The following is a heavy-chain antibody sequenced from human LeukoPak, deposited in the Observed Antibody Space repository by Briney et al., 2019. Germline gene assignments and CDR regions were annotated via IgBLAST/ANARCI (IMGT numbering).Heavy chain of an antibody. D-gene: IGHD2-8*01. CDR2: IYSGGST. Sequence: GGSLRLSCAASGFTVSSNYMGWVRQAPGKGLEWVSVIYSGGSTYYADSVKGRFTISRDNSKNTLYLQMNSLRAEDTAVYYCARDLGYCTNGVCHTRFDYWGQGTLVAVSS. V-gene: IGHV3-53*01. CDR1: GFTVSSNY. J-gene: IGHJ4*02. CDR3: ARDLGYCTNGVCHTRFDY.